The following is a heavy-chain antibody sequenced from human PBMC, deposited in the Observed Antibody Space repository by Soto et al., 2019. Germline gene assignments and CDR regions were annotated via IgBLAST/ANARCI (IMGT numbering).Heavy chain of an antibody. CDR2: MYYSGSA. D-gene: IGHD3-22*01. V-gene: IGHV4-59*01. J-gene: IGHJ3*02. CDR1: GGSISSYY. Sequence: SETLSLTCTVSGGSISSYYWSWIRQPPGKGLEWIGYMYYSGSANYNPSLKSRVTTSVDTSKSQFSLKLSSVTAADTAVYYCARVRPRGVHGYLPSTNDGSGYDPDAFDIWGQGTMVTVSS. CDR3: ARVRPRGVHGYLPSTNDGSGYDPDAFDI.